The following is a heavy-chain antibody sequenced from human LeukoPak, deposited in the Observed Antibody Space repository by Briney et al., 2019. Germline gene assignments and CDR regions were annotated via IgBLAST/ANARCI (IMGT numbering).Heavy chain of an antibody. Sequence: PGGSLRLSCAASGFTFDNYAMHWVRQAPGEGLERVSGISWNSDDMGYADSVKGRFTISRDNAKNSLYLQMNSLRPEDTALYYCASATATLARFDYWGQGTLVTVSS. CDR3: ASATATLARFDY. V-gene: IGHV3-9*01. CDR1: GFTFDNYA. CDR2: ISWNSDDM. D-gene: IGHD2-15*01. J-gene: IGHJ4*02.